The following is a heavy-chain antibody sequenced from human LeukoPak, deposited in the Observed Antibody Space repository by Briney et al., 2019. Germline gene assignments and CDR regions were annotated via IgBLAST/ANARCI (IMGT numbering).Heavy chain of an antibody. Sequence: SVKVSFKASGGTFSSYAISWVRQAPGQGLEWMGRIITIIGIANYEHKFQGRVTITADKYTTTAYMELRSLRSEDTAVYDCARYSSSTSCYTLLNGGNPWDYYYGMGVWGQGTTVTVSS. CDR2: IITIIGIA. V-gene: IGHV1-69*04. D-gene: IGHD2-2*02. CDR3: ARYSSSTSCYTLLNGGNPWDYYYGMGV. CDR1: GGTFSSYA. J-gene: IGHJ6*02.